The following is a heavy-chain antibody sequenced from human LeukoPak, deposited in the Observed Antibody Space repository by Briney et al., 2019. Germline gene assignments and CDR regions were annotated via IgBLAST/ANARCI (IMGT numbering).Heavy chain of an antibody. Sequence: GGSLRLSCAASGFTFSSYGMSWVRQAPGKGLEWVSAISGSGGSTYYADSVKGRFTISRDNSKNTLYLQMNSLRAEDTAVYYCAKDSYYDYVWGSYRYTNQFDYRGQGTLVTVSS. V-gene: IGHV3-23*01. CDR2: ISGSGGST. D-gene: IGHD3-16*02. CDR1: GFTFSSYG. J-gene: IGHJ4*02. CDR3: AKDSYYDYVWGSYRYTNQFDY.